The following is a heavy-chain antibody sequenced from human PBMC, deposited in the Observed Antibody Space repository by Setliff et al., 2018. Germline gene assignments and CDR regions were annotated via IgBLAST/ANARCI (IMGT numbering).Heavy chain of an antibody. CDR3: ARGGSPDCTTNSCRYGDYFY. CDR1: GYTFTTYY. J-gene: IGHJ4*02. V-gene: IGHV1-46*01. D-gene: IGHD4-17*01. CDR2: INSGAGST. Sequence: ASVKVSCKASGYTFTTYYIHWVRQAPGRGLEWMGIINSGAGSTSYAQKFQGGITLTRDTSTSTVYMQLNSLRSEDTAVYYCARGGSPDCTTNSCRYGDYFYWGQGTLVTVS.